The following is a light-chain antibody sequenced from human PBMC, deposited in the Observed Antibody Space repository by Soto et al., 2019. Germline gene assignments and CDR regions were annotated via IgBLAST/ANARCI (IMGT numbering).Light chain of an antibody. Sequence: QSVLTQPRSVSGSPGQAVTNSCTGTSTDVGGYNYVSWYQQHPGNVPKLMLYDVSKRPSGVPDRFSGSKSGNTASLTISGLQAEDEADYYCCSYAGRDTLYVFGSGTKVTVL. CDR1: STDVGGYNY. J-gene: IGLJ1*01. CDR2: DVS. CDR3: CSYAGRDTLYV. V-gene: IGLV2-11*01.